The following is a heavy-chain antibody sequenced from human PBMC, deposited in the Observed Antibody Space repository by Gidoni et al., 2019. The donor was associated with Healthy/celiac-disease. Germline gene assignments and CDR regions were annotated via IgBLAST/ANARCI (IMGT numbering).Heavy chain of an antibody. CDR1: GFTVSSNY. D-gene: IGHD6-19*01. V-gene: IGHV3-53*01. Sequence: EVQMLESGGGLIQPGGSLRLFCAASGFTVSSNYMSLVSQAPGKGLEWGSVIYSGVGTYYADYVKGRLTISRDNHKNTRYLKMNSLRAEDTAVYYCARCGSGWSWYSFDYWGQGTLFTVYS. J-gene: IGHJ4*02. CDR3: ARCGSGWSWYSFDY. CDR2: IYSGVGT.